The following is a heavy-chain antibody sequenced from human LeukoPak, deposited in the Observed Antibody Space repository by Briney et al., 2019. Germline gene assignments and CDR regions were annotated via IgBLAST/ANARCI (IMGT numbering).Heavy chain of an antibody. CDR3: AREVGYCSSTSCYNTWFDP. CDR1: GYIFTSYG. V-gene: IGHV1-18*01. D-gene: IGHD2-2*02. J-gene: IGHJ5*02. Sequence: GASVKVSCKASGYIFTSYGISWVRQAPGQGLEWMGWISAYNGNTNYAQKLQGRVTMTTDTSTSTAYMELRSLRSDDTAVYYCAREVGYCSSTSCYNTWFDPWGQGTLVTVSS. CDR2: ISAYNGNT.